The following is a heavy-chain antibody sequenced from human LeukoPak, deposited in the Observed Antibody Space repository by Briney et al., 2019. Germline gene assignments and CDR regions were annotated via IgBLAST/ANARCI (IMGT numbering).Heavy chain of an antibody. Sequence: SETLSLTCAVSGDSISSGYYWGWIRQPPGKGLGWIGGIYHSGSTYYNPSLKSRVTISVDTSKNQFCLKLSSVTAADTAVYYCARRVDRGDYYYMDVWGKGTTVTVSS. D-gene: IGHD2-15*01. V-gene: IGHV4-38-2*01. CDR2: IYHSGST. CDR1: GDSISSGYY. CDR3: ARRVDRGDYYYMDV. J-gene: IGHJ6*03.